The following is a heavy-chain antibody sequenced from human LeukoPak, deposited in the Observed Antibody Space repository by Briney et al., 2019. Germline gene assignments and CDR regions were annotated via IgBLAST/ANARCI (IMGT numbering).Heavy chain of an antibody. CDR1: GYSISSGYY. Sequence: PSQTLSLTCTVSGYSISSGYYWGWIRQPPGKGLEWIGSIYHSRSTYYNPSLKSRVTISVDTSKNQFSLKLSSVTAADTAVYYCARDIPGDGSEPGYFDYWGQGTLVTVSS. CDR2: IYHSRST. J-gene: IGHJ4*02. CDR3: ARDIPGDGSEPGYFDY. V-gene: IGHV4-38-2*02. D-gene: IGHD5-24*01.